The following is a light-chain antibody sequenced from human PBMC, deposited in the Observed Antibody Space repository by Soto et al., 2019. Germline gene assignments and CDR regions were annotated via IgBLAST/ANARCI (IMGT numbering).Light chain of an antibody. Sequence: QSVLTQPASVSGSPGQSITISCTGTSSDVGGYNYVSWYQQHPGKAPKLMIYEVSNRPSGVSNRFSGSKSGNTASLTISGLQAEDEADSYCSSYTSSSTLFGTGTKGTVL. CDR3: SSYTSSSTL. CDR1: SSDVGGYNY. J-gene: IGLJ1*01. CDR2: EVS. V-gene: IGLV2-14*01.